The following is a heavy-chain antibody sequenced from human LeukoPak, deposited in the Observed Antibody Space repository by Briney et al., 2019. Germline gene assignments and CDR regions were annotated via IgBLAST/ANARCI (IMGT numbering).Heavy chain of an antibody. CDR2: IISYNGHT. CDR3: AREGIGGHPDY. J-gene: IGHJ4*02. Sequence: MCYIISYNGHTNYAHKLPGRVTMTTDTSTSTAYMELRSLRSDDTAVYYCAREGIGGHPDYWGQGTLVTVSS. V-gene: IGHV1-18*01. D-gene: IGHD2-15*01.